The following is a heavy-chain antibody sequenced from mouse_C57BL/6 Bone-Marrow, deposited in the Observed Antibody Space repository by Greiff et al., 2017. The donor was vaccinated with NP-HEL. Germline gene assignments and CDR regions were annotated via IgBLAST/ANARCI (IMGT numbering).Heavy chain of an antibody. D-gene: IGHD1-1*01. CDR3: ARSRYYGSPYYAMDY. V-gene: IGHV1-82*01. CDR2: IYPGDGDT. J-gene: IGHJ4*01. Sequence: VKVVESGPELVKPGASVKISCKASGYAFSSSWMNWVKQRPGKGLEWIGRIYPGDGDTNYNGKFKGKATLTADKSSSTAYMQLSSLTSEDSAVYFCARSRYYGSPYYAMDYWGQGTSVTVSS. CDR1: GYAFSSSW.